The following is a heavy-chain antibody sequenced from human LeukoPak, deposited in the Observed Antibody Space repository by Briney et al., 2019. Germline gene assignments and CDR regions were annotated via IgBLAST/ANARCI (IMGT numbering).Heavy chain of an antibody. V-gene: IGHV3-30-3*01. CDR2: ISYDGSNK. J-gene: IGHJ5*02. Sequence: GGSLRLSCAASGFTFSSYAMHWVRQAPGKGLEWVAVISYDGSNKYYADSVKGRFTISRDNAKTTLYLQMNSLRAEDTALYYCARTTVTIWFDPWGQGTLVTVSS. CDR3: ARTTVTIWFDP. CDR1: GFTFSSYA. D-gene: IGHD4-17*01.